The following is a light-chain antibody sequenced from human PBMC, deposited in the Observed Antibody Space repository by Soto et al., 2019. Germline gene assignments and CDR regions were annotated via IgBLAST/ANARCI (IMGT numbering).Light chain of an antibody. CDR2: EVS. Sequence: QSALTQPPSASGSPGQSVTISCTGTSSDVGRYNYVSWYQQHPGKAPKLMIYEVSKRPSGVPDCFSGSKSGNTASLTVSGLQAEDEADYYCSSYAGSNNVVFGGGTKLTVL. V-gene: IGLV2-8*01. CDR3: SSYAGSNNVV. J-gene: IGLJ2*01. CDR1: SSDVGRYNY.